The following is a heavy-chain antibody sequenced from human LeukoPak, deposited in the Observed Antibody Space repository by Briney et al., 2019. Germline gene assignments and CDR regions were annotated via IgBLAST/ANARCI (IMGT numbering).Heavy chain of an antibody. CDR3: ARRRKYYDSSGYDL. J-gene: IGHJ5*02. CDR2: INHSGST. D-gene: IGHD3-22*01. CDR1: GGSFSGYY. V-gene: IGHV4-34*01. Sequence: SETLSLTCAVYGGSFSGYYWSWIRQPPGKGLEWIGEINHSGSTNYNPSLKSRVTISVDTSKNQFSLKLSSVTAADTAVYYCARRRKYYDSSGYDLWGQGTLVTVSS.